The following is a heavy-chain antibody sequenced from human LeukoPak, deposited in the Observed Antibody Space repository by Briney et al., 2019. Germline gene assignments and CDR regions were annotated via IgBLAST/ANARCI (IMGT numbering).Heavy chain of an antibody. D-gene: IGHD3-10*01. V-gene: IGHV4-30-2*01. Sequence: PSETLSLTCAVSGGSISSGGYSWSWIRQPPGKGLEWIGYIYHSGSTYYNPSLKSRVTISVDRSKNQFSLKLSSVTAADTAVYYCARSPLWFGESYYFDHWGQGTLVTVSS. J-gene: IGHJ4*02. CDR3: ARSPLWFGESYYFDH. CDR1: GGSISSGGYS. CDR2: IYHSGST.